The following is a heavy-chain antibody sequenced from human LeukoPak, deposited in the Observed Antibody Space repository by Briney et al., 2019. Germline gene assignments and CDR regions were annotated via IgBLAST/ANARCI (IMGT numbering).Heavy chain of an antibody. CDR2: IYTSGST. D-gene: IGHD2-8*01. V-gene: IGHV4-4*07. CDR1: GGSISSYY. Sequence: SETLSLTCTVSGGSISSYYWSWIRQPAGKGLEWIGRIYTSGSTNYNPSLKSRVTMSVDTSKNQFSLKLSSVTAADTAVYYCARDRIGYCTDGVCYTSSSSSWYWFDPWGQGTLVTVSS. J-gene: IGHJ5*02. CDR3: ARDRIGYCTDGVCYTSSSSSWYWFDP.